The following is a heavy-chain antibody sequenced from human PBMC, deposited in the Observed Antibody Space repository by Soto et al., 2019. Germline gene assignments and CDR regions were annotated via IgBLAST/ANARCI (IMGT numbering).Heavy chain of an antibody. J-gene: IGHJ4*02. Sequence: LSLTCAVYGGSFSGYYWSWIRQPPGKGLEWIGEINHSGSTNYNPSLKSRVTISVDTSKNQFSLKLSSVTAADTAVYYCARVEYCTHGVCFAFDYWGQGTLVTVS. CDR1: GGSFSGYY. CDR2: INHSGST. V-gene: IGHV4-34*01. D-gene: IGHD2-8*01. CDR3: ARVEYCTHGVCFAFDY.